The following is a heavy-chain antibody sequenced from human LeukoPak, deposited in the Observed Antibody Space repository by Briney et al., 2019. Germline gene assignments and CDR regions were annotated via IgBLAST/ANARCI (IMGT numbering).Heavy chain of an antibody. Sequence: SETLSLTCTLSGGSVTTSSFYSAWIRQPPGKGLECIGTIYYSGITYYHSSLKSRVTISVDTSKNQFSLKLNSVTAADTAVYFCAKSGSAAGRPDAFDIWGQGTMVTVSS. CDR1: GGSVTTSSFY. CDR3: AKSGSAAGRPDAFDI. CDR2: IYYSGIT. V-gene: IGHV4-39*07. D-gene: IGHD2-2*01. J-gene: IGHJ3*02.